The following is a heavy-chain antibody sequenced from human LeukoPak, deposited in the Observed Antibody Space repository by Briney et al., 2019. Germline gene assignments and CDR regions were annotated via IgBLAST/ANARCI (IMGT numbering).Heavy chain of an antibody. CDR1: GFTFSSYW. CDR2: IKQDGSEK. Sequence: PGGSLRLSCSASGFTFSSYWMSWVRQAPGKGLEWVANIKQDGSEKYYVDSVKGRFTISRDNAKNTLYLQMNSLRAEDTAVYYCAKDRAGTNYYYGMDVWGQGTTVTVSS. J-gene: IGHJ6*02. D-gene: IGHD6-19*01. CDR3: AKDRAGTNYYYGMDV. V-gene: IGHV3-7*03.